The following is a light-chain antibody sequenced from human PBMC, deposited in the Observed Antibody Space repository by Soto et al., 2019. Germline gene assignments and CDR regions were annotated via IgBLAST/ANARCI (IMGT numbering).Light chain of an antibody. V-gene: IGKV3-11*01. J-gene: IGKJ5*01. CDR2: DAS. CDR1: QTITTY. Sequence: EIVLTQSPATLSLSPGERATLSCRASQTITTYLAWYQQNPGQAPRLLIYDASKRATGIPARFSGSGSGTDLTLTISSLEPEDFAVYYCQQRTNWPSSITFGQGTRLEIK. CDR3: QQRTNWPSSIT.